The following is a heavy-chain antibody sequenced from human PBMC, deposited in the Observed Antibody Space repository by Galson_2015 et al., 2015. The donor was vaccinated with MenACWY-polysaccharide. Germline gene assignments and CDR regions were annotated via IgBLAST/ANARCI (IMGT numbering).Heavy chain of an antibody. CDR3: AKGGGYGYCTTNRCHFDY. Sequence: SLRLSCAASGFTFDDYAMHWVRQAPGKGLEWVSGIGWNTGNIGYADSVKGRFTISRDNAKNSLYPQMNSLRAEDTALYYCAKGGGYGYCTTNRCHFDYWGQGTLVTVSS. CDR1: GFTFDDYA. J-gene: IGHJ4*01. CDR2: IGWNTGNI. V-gene: IGHV3-9*01. D-gene: IGHD2-8*01.